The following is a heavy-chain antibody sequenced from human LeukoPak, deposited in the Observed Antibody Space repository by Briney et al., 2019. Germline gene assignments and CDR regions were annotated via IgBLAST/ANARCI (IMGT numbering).Heavy chain of an antibody. CDR3: AKDQGHRTEAGVFDY. Sequence: GGSLRLPCAASGFTFSSYGMHWVRQAPGEGLEWVAVISYDGSNKYYADSVKGRFTISRDNSKNTLYLQMNSLRAEDTAVYYCAKDQGHRTEAGVFDYWGQGTLVTVSS. D-gene: IGHD6-19*01. CDR1: GFTFSSYG. J-gene: IGHJ4*02. V-gene: IGHV3-30*18. CDR2: ISYDGSNK.